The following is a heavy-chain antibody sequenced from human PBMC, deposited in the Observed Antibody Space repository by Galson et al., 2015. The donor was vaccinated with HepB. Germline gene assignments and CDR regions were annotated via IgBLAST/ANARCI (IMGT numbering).Heavy chain of an antibody. Sequence: CAISGDSVSSNSAAWNWIRQSPSRGLEWLGRTYYRSKWYYDYAVSVKSRITINPDTSKNQFSLQLSSVTPEDTAVYYCARSDCSGGRCGVSFDYWGQGTLVTVSS. CDR2: TYYRSKWYY. D-gene: IGHD2-15*01. CDR1: GDSVSSNSAA. V-gene: IGHV6-1*01. CDR3: ARSDCSGGRCGVSFDY. J-gene: IGHJ4*02.